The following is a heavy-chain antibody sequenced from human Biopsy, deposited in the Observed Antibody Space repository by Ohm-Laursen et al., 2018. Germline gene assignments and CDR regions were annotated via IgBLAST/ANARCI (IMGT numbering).Heavy chain of an antibody. CDR2: IASSGGTT. CDR3: ARDTPETYDYDNDDNSPFPRRYIDY. Sequence: LSLTCATSGFHFSDYYMSWIRQAPGKGLEWISYIASSGGTTYYVDSVKGRFTISRDNAEKSLYLQMNSLRAEDTAVYYCARDTPETYDYDNDDNSPFPRRYIDYWGQGTLVTVSS. CDR1: GFHFSDYY. J-gene: IGHJ4*02. V-gene: IGHV3-11*01. D-gene: IGHD3-22*01.